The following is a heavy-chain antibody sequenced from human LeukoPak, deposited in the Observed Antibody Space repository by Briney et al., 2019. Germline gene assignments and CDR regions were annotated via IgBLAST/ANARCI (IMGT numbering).Heavy chain of an antibody. D-gene: IGHD6-13*01. V-gene: IGHV3-53*01. Sequence: GGSLRLSCAASGFTVSNIYMSWVRQAPGTGLEWVSIIHSGGITHYADSVKGRFTISRDNSKNTLYLQMNSLRAEDTAVYYCVRDRGIASTGGYGMDVWGQGTTVTVSS. CDR3: VRDRGIASTGGYGMDV. CDR2: IHSGGIT. J-gene: IGHJ6*02. CDR1: GFTVSNIY.